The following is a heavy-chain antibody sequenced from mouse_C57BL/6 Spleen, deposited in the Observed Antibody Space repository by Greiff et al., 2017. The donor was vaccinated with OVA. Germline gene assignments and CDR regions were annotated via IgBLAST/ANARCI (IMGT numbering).Heavy chain of an antibody. D-gene: IGHD2-1*01. CDR3: ARDGKNAMDY. V-gene: IGHV5-17*01. Sequence: EVKVVESGGGLVKPGGSLKLSCAASGFTFSDYGMHWVRQAPEKGLEWVAYISSGSSTIYYADTVKGRFTISRDNAKNTLFLQMTSLRSEDTAMYYCARDGKNAMDYWGQGTSVTVSS. CDR1: GFTFSDYG. J-gene: IGHJ4*01. CDR2: ISSGSSTI.